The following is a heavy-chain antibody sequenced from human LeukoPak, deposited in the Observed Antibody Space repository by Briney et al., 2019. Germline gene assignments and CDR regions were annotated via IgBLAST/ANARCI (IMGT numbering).Heavy chain of an antibody. Sequence: GGSLRLSRVASGFIFSSYSMNWVRQASGKGLEWISHVSSSSSNIYYADSVKGRFTISRDNAKNSLFLQMNSLRAEDTAVYYCARDIGISNSWPYFDFWGQGTLVTVSS. CDR3: ARDIGISNSWPYFDF. V-gene: IGHV3-48*04. CDR2: VSSSSSNI. CDR1: GFIFSSYS. J-gene: IGHJ4*02. D-gene: IGHD6-13*01.